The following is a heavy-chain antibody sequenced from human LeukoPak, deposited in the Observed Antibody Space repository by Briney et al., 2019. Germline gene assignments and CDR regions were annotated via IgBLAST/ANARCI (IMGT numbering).Heavy chain of an antibody. V-gene: IGHV3-74*01. CDR1: GFTFSSYW. D-gene: IGHD1-7*01. CDR3: ARGGWGTAIDY. J-gene: IGHJ4*02. Sequence: PGGSLRLSCAASGFTFSSYWMHWVRQAPGKGLVWVSYISGDGSSTTYADSVKGRFTISRDNATNTLDLQMNSLRAEDTAVYYCARGGWGTAIDYWAQGTLVTVCS. CDR2: ISGDGSST.